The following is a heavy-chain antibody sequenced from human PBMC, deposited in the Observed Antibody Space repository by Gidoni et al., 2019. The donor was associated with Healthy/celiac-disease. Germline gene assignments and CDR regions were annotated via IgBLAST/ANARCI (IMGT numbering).Heavy chain of an antibody. CDR1: GGSFSGYY. CDR3: ARSADPRITMVRGVIGAFDI. CDR2: INHSGST. D-gene: IGHD3-10*01. Sequence: QVQLQQWGAGLLKPSETLSLTCAVYGGSFSGYYWRWIRQPPGKGLEWIGEINHSGSTNYNPSLKSRVTISVDTSKNQFSLKLSSVTAADTAVYYCARSADPRITMVRGVIGAFDIWGQGTMVTVSS. J-gene: IGHJ3*02. V-gene: IGHV4-34*01.